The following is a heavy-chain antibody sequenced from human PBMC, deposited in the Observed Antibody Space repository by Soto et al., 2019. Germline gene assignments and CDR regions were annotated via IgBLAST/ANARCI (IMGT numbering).Heavy chain of an antibody. CDR2: ISAYNGNT. V-gene: IGHV1-18*01. Sequence: GASVKVSCKASGYTFTSYGISWVRQAPGQGLEWMGWISAYNGNTNYAQKNQGRVTMTTDTSTSTAYMELRSLRSDDTAVYYCARDLRLVGATSLFDYWGQGTLVTVSS. D-gene: IGHD1-26*01. CDR1: GYTFTSYG. CDR3: ARDLRLVGATSLFDY. J-gene: IGHJ4*02.